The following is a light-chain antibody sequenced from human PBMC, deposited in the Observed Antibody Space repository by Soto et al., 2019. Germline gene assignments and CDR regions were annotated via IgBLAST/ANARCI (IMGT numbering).Light chain of an antibody. J-gene: IGKJ2*01. CDR1: PDISNY. Sequence: DIQMTQSPSSLSASVGDRVTITCRASPDISNYLNWYQQKPGKAPKLLIYDASNLETGVPSRFSGSGSGTDFTFTISSLQPEDIATYYCQQYDNLPMYTFGQGTKLEIK. CDR3: QQYDNLPMYT. V-gene: IGKV1-33*01. CDR2: DAS.